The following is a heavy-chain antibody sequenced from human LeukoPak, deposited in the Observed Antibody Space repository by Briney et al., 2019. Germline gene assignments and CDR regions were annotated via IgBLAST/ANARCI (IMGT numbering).Heavy chain of an antibody. CDR3: AKDRYSSTWTYFDY. CDR1: GFTFDDYA. D-gene: IGHD6-13*01. J-gene: IGHJ4*02. CDR2: ISWNSDII. Sequence: PGGSLRLSCAASGFTFDDYAMHWVRQAPGKGLEWVSGISWNSDIIGYANSVKGRFTISRDNAKNSLHLQMNNLRPEDTALYYCAKDRYSSTWTYFDYWGQGILVIVSS. V-gene: IGHV3-9*01.